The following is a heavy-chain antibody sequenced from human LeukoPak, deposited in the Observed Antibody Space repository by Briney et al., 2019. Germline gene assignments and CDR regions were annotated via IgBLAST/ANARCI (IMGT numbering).Heavy chain of an antibody. Sequence: PGGSLRLSCEASGFTFSSYSLTWVRQAPGKGLEWVSYTSYSSETTSYADSVRGRFTSSRGYAKKSLYLQTNSLRAEDSAVYFCARVARGNYYHFDSWGQGTLVTVSS. V-gene: IGHV3-48*04. CDR1: GFTFSSYS. D-gene: IGHD1-26*01. CDR2: TSYSSETT. CDR3: ARVARGNYYHFDS. J-gene: IGHJ4*02.